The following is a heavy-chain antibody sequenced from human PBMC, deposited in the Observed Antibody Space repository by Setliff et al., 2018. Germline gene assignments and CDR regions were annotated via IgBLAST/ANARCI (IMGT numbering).Heavy chain of an antibody. V-gene: IGHV1-18*01. CDR3: ASGDILTGSDY. J-gene: IGHJ4*02. CDR2: INNYSFKT. Sequence: GASVKVSCKASGYTFNNYGITWVRQAPGQGLEWMGWINNYSFKTTYPQKFLDRVTMTTDTSATTAYMELKNLRSDDTAVYYCASGDILTGSDYWGQGTLVTVSS. CDR1: GYTFNNYG. D-gene: IGHD3-9*01.